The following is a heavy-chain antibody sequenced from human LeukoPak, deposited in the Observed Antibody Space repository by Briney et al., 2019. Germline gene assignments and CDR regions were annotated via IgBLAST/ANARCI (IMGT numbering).Heavy chain of an antibody. V-gene: IGHV4-39*01. CDR3: ARRGPPVHNWFDP. Sequence: SETLSLTCTVSGGSISSSSYYWGWIRQPPGKGLEWIGSIYYSGSTYYNPSLKSRVTISVDTSKNQFSLKLSSVTAADTAVYYCARRGPPVHNWFDPWGQGTLVTVSS. CDR2: IYYSGST. J-gene: IGHJ5*02. CDR1: GGSISSSSYY.